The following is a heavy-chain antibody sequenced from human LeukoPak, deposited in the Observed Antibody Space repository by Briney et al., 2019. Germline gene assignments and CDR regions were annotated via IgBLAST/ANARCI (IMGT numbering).Heavy chain of an antibody. D-gene: IGHD2-2*01. J-gene: IGHJ6*02. V-gene: IGHV1-69*04. CDR3: ARDQIVVVPAAEAPYYYYGMDV. CDR1: GGTFSSYA. Sequence: ASVKVSCKASGGTFSSYAISWVRQAPGQGLEWMGRIIPILGIANYAQKFQGRVTITADKSTSTAYMELSSLRSEDTAVYYCARDQIVVVPAAEAPYYYYGMDVWGQGTTVTVSS. CDR2: IIPILGIA.